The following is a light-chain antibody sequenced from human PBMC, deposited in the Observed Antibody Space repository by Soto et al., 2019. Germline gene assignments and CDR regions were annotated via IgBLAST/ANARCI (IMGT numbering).Light chain of an antibody. Sequence: EIVLTQSPGTLSLSPGERVTLSCRASQSVSSRYLAGYQQKPGQAPRLLIYGASSRATGIPERFSGSGFGTDFTLNISRLEPEDFAVYYCQQYGDSPYTFGQGAKLESK. CDR3: QQYGDSPYT. V-gene: IGKV3-20*01. CDR2: GAS. J-gene: IGKJ2*01. CDR1: QSVSSRY.